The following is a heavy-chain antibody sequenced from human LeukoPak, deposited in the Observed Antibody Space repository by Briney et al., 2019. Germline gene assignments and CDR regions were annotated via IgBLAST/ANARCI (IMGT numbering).Heavy chain of an antibody. J-gene: IGHJ4*03. D-gene: IGHD6-13*01. CDR3: ARDGAAAGLYFDL. Sequence: GGSLRLSCAASGFTFTSYWMNWVRQAPGKGLERVASIRQDGGEESYVDSVKGRFTISRDNTKNSLYLQMSSLRAEDTAVYYCARDGAAAGLYFDLWGQGTLVTVSS. CDR2: IRQDGGEE. V-gene: IGHV3-7*01. CDR1: GFTFTSYW.